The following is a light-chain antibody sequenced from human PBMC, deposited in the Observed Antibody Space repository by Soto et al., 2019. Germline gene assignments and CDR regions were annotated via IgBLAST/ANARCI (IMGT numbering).Light chain of an antibody. CDR2: SND. Sequence: QSVLTQSPSASGTPGQRVTMSCSGSRSNIGSNSVSWYQQLPGTVPKLLIYSNDQRPSAVPGRFSGSKSGTSASLAISGLLSEDEADYYCATWDDSLNVVFGGGTKLTVL. V-gene: IGLV1-44*01. CDR1: RSNIGSNS. CDR3: ATWDDSLNVV. J-gene: IGLJ2*01.